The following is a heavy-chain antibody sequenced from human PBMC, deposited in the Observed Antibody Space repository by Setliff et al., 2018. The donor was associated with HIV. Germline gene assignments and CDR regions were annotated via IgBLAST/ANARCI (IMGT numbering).Heavy chain of an antibody. Sequence: PSETLSLTCNVSGGSISGSSYYWGWIRQSPGKRLEWIGSVSQSGSTYYNPSLKSRITISVDRSKNLFSLKLISVTTADQGVYYCARVPVAGANWFDPWGLGTLVTVSS. J-gene: IGHJ5*02. CDR2: VSQSGST. D-gene: IGHD2-21*01. CDR3: ARVPVAGANWFDP. CDR1: GGSISGSSYY. V-gene: IGHV4-39*01.